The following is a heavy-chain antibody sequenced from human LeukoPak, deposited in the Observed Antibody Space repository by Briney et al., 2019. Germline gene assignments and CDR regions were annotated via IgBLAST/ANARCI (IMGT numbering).Heavy chain of an antibody. V-gene: IGHV3-9*01. CDR3: ASNIAAAASLDY. CDR1: GFTFDDYA. CDR2: ISWNSGSI. D-gene: IGHD6-13*01. Sequence: GGSLRLSCAASGFTFDDYAMHWVRQAPGKGLEWVSGISWNSGSIGYADSVKGRFTISRDNAKNSLYLQMNSLRAEDTAVYYCASNIAAAASLDYWGQGTLVTVSS. J-gene: IGHJ4*02.